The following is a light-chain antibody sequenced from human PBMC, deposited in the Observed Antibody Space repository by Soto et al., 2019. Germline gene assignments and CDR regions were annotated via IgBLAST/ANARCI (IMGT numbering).Light chain of an antibody. V-gene: IGKV4-1*01. Sequence: DMLITQSPASLAGPLGERATINCKSSRSVLFSSNNKNYLAWYQQKPGQPPKLLIYWASTRESGVPDRFSGSGSGTDFTLTISSLQAEDEAVYYCQQYYSTPSITFGQGTRLENK. CDR1: RSVLFSSNNKNY. CDR3: QQYYSTPSIT. CDR2: WAS. J-gene: IGKJ5*01.